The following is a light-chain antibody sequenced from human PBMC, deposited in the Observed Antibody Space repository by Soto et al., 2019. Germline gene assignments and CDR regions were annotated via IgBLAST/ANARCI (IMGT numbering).Light chain of an antibody. V-gene: IGKV3-20*01. Sequence: EIVLTQSPGTLSLSPEERATLSCRASQSVSSSYLAWYQQKPGQAPRLLIYGASSRATGIPDRFSGSGSGTDFTLTISRLEPEDFAVYYCQQYGSSPKTFCQGTKV. CDR2: GAS. CDR1: QSVSSSY. CDR3: QQYGSSPKT. J-gene: IGKJ1*01.